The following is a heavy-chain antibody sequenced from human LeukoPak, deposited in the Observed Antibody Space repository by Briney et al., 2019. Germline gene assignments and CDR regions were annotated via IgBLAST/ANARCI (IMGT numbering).Heavy chain of an antibody. Sequence: ASVKVSCKVSGDTLTKLSMHWVRQAPGKGLEWMGGFDPEDGETIYAQKFQRRVTMTKDTSTDTAHMDLSSLRSEDTAVYYCTIAQDYHDSSGYYLEYYFDFWGQGTLVTVSS. D-gene: IGHD3-22*01. CDR1: GDTLTKLS. J-gene: IGHJ4*02. CDR3: TIAQDYHDSSGYYLEYYFDF. V-gene: IGHV1-24*01. CDR2: FDPEDGET.